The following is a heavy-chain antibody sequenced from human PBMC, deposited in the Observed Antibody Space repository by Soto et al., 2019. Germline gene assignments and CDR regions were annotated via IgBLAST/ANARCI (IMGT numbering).Heavy chain of an antibody. CDR2: IIPIFGTA. CDR3: ARGEYSYGVRAYYYYGMDV. V-gene: IGHV1-69*12. Sequence: QVQLVQSGAEVKKPGSSVKVSCKASGGTFSSYAISWVRQAPGQGLEWRGGIIPIFGTANYAQKFQGRVTITADESTGTAYMELSSLRSEDTAVYYCARGEYSYGVRAYYYYGMDVWGQGTTVTVSS. J-gene: IGHJ6*02. CDR1: GGTFSSYA. D-gene: IGHD5-18*01.